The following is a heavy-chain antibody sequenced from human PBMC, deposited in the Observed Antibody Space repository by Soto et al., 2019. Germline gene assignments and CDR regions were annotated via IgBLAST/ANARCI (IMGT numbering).Heavy chain of an antibody. CDR1: GFTFNNYA. Sequence: VQLLESGGGLVQPGGSLRLSCAASGFTFNNYAMTWVRQAPGKGLEWVSAISGGGDTTSYADSVKGRFPVSRDGSKNTLYLQMSSLRAEDTALYYCAKGRGGSGSLTPRVDFWGQGTLVTVSS. CDR2: ISGGGDTT. CDR3: AKGRGGSGSLTPRVDF. V-gene: IGHV3-23*01. J-gene: IGHJ4*02. D-gene: IGHD3-10*01.